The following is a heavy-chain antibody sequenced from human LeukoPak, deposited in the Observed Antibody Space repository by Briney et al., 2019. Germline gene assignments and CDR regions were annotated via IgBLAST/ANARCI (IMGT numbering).Heavy chain of an antibody. CDR1: GYSISTGYY. Sequence: SETLSLTCTVSGYSISTGYYWDWIRQPAGKGLEWIGRIYTSGSTNYNPSLKSRVTISVDTSKNQFSLKLSSVAAADTAVYYCAPTGGRLLTPWFDPWGQGTLVTVSS. CDR3: APTGGRLLTPWFDP. CDR2: IYTSGST. J-gene: IGHJ5*02. V-gene: IGHV4-4*07. D-gene: IGHD3-9*01.